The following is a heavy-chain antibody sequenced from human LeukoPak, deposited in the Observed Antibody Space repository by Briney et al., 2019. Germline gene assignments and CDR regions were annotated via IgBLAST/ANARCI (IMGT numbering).Heavy chain of an antibody. J-gene: IGHJ5*02. V-gene: IGHV4-30-2*01. D-gene: IGHD4-11*01. CDR3: ARGPTVTTESWFDP. CDR2: IYHSGST. CDR1: GGSISSGGYY. Sequence: SETLSLTCTVSGGSISSGGYYWSWIRQPPGKGLEWIGYIYHSGSTYYNPSLKSRVTISVDRSKNQFSLKLSSVTAADTAVYYCARGPTVTTESWFDPWGQGTLVTVSS.